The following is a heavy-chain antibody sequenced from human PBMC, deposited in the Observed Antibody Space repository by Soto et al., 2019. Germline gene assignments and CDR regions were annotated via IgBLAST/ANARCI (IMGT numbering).Heavy chain of an antibody. CDR1: GFTFISYD. V-gene: IGHV3-23*01. Sequence: GGSLRLSCVASGFTFISYDMSWVRQARGKGLEWVSAINGDGGDTFHADPVRGRLTISRDNSRNTLYLQMDSLRAEDTALYYCAKGSATSRPYYFDYWGQGTLVTVSS. CDR3: AKGSATSRPYYFDY. J-gene: IGHJ4*02. CDR2: INGDGGDT.